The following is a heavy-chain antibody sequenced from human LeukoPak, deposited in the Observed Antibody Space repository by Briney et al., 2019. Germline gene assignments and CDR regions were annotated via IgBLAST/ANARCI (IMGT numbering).Heavy chain of an antibody. Sequence: GGSLRLSCAASGFTFSTYSMNWVRQAPQKGLEWVSYISSSSSTKYYADSVKGRFTISRDNAKNSLYLQMNSLRAEDTAVYYCARAIRFLEQPAHYWGQGTLVTVSS. CDR3: ARAIRFLEQPAHY. CDR2: ISSSSSTK. V-gene: IGHV3-48*04. CDR1: GFTFSTYS. J-gene: IGHJ4*02. D-gene: IGHD3-3*01.